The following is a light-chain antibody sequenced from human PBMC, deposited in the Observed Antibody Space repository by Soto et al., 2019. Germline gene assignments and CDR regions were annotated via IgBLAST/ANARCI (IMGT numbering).Light chain of an antibody. V-gene: IGLV1-44*01. CDR3: AAWDDSLNGYV. Sequence: SVLTQPPSASGTPGQRVTISCSGSSSNIGSNSVNWYQQLPGTAPKLLIYSNDRRPPGVPDRFSGSKSGTSASLAISGLQSEDEADYYCAAWDDSLNGYVFGTGTKVTVL. CDR1: SSNIGSNS. CDR2: SND. J-gene: IGLJ1*01.